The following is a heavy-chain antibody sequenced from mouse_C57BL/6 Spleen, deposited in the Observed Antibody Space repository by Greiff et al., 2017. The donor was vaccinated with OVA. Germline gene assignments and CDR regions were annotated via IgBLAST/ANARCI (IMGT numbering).Heavy chain of an antibody. J-gene: IGHJ4*01. CDR1: GYTFTSYW. Sequence: QVQLQQPGAELVKPGASVKLSCKASGYTFTSYWLQWVKQRPGQGLEWIGEIDPSDSYTNYNQKFKGKATLTVDTSSSTAYMQLSSLTSEDSAVYYSARDGNLGYAMDYWGQGTSVTVSS. V-gene: IGHV1-50*01. CDR2: IDPSDSYT. CDR3: ARDGNLGYAMDY. D-gene: IGHD2-1*01.